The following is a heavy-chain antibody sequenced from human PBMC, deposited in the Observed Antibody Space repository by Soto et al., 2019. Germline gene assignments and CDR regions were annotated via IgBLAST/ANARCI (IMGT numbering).Heavy chain of an antibody. Sequence: PGESLKISCEASGYTFTNYWIGWVRQMPGKGLEWMGIIYPADPDTKYSPSFQGQVTISVDKSINTAYLQWSSLNASDTGMYYCARVYVDFDYWGQGTPVTVSS. D-gene: IGHD3-16*01. CDR2: IYPADPDT. V-gene: IGHV5-51*01. J-gene: IGHJ4*02. CDR3: ARVYVDFDY. CDR1: GYTFTNYW.